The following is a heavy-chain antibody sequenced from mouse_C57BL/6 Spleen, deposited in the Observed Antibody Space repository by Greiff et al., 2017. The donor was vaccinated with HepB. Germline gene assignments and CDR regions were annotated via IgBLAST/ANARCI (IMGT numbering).Heavy chain of an antibody. CDR1: GFTFSDYG. Sequence: EVKLQESGGGLVKPGGSLKLSCAASGFTFSDYGMHWVRQAPEKGLEWVAYISSGSSTIYYADTVKGRFTISRDNAKNTLFLQMTSLRSEDTAMYYCARGQLRLRNYAMDYWGQGTSVTVSS. J-gene: IGHJ4*01. CDR2: ISSGSSTI. V-gene: IGHV5-17*01. CDR3: ARGQLRLRNYAMDY. D-gene: IGHD3-2*02.